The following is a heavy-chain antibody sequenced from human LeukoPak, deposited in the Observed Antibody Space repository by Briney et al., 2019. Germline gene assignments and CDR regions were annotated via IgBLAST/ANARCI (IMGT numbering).Heavy chain of an antibody. CDR2: ISSKGGST. Sequence: GGSLRLSCAASGFTFSNYAIHWVRQAPGKGLEYVSAISSKGGSTYYANSVKDRFTISRDNSKNTLYLQMGSLRAEDTAVYYCARGESSMVRGVMGDWGQGTLVTVSS. CDR3: ARGESSMVRGVMGD. V-gene: IGHV3-64*01. J-gene: IGHJ4*02. CDR1: GFTFSNYA. D-gene: IGHD3-10*01.